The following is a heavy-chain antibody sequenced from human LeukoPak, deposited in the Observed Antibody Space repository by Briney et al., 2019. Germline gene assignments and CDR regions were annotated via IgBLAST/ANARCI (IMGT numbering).Heavy chain of an antibody. CDR1: GGSISNYY. CDR2: IYSSGST. CDR3: ARSEAGYDSSGSNIPG. J-gene: IGHJ4*02. V-gene: IGHV4-4*07. Sequence: SETLSLTCNVSGGSISNYYWSWIRQPAGKGLEWIGRIYSSGSTNYKSSLKSRVTMSIDTSKNQFSLKLTSVTAADTAVYYCARSEAGYDSSGSNIPGWGQGTLVTVSS. D-gene: IGHD3-22*01.